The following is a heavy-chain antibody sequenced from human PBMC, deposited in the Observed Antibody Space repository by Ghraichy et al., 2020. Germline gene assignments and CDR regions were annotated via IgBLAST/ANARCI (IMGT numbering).Heavy chain of an antibody. V-gene: IGHV3-30*02. J-gene: IGHJ4*02. CDR1: GYTFSHDG. D-gene: IGHD5-12*01. CDR3: AKGPTMSNFDF. Sequence: LSLTCAGSGYTFSHDGMHWVRRAPGKGLEWVAFVRYDGTNKNYRDSVKGRFTISKDNSRNTVYLQMDSLRPEDTAMYYCAKGPTMSNFDFWGPGTLVTVSS. CDR2: VRYDGTNK.